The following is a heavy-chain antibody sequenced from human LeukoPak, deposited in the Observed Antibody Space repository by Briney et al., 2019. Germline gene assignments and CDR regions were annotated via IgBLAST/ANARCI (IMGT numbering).Heavy chain of an antibody. Sequence: SETLSLTCTVSGGSISSHYWSWIRQPPGKGLEWIGCIYYSGSTNYNPSLKSRVTISVDTSKNQFSLKLSSVTAADTAVYYCARTAGVWFDPWGQGTLVTVSS. V-gene: IGHV4-59*11. CDR2: IYYSGST. D-gene: IGHD3-10*01. CDR3: ARTAGVWFDP. J-gene: IGHJ5*02. CDR1: GGSISSHY.